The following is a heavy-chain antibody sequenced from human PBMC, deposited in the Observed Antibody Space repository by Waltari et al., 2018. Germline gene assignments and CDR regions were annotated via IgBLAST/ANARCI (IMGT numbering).Heavy chain of an antibody. J-gene: IGHJ4*02. Sequence: VQLQESGPGLVKPSGTLSLTCAVSGGSISSSNWWSWVRQPPGKGLEWVSYISSSGSTIYYADSVKGRFTISRDNAKNSLYLQMNSLRAEDTAVYYCAREGQLLLLDYWGQGTLVTVSS. CDR1: GGSISSSN. CDR2: ISSSGSTI. D-gene: IGHD2-15*01. CDR3: AREGQLLLLDY. V-gene: IGHV3-48*03.